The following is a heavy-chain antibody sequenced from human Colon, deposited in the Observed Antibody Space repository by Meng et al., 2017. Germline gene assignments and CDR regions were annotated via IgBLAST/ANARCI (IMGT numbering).Heavy chain of an antibody. D-gene: IGHD5-12*01. Sequence: GQLQDSCPAMVRPAEILSLTCTVSGGSVISNSYYWSWIRQPPGKGLEWIGFIYYSGSTNYNPSLKSRVTISVDTSKNQFSLKVSSVTAADTAVYYCARDSGYDKNWFDPWGQGTLVTVSS. CDR3: ARDSGYDKNWFDP. J-gene: IGHJ5*02. CDR2: IYYSGST. V-gene: IGHV4-61*01. CDR1: GGSVISNSYY.